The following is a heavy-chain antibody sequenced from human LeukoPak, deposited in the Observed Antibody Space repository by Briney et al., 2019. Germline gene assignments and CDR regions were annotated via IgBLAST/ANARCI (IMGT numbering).Heavy chain of an antibody. V-gene: IGHV1-2*02. J-gene: IGHJ4*02. CDR1: GGTSTNDA. CDR2: INPNSGGT. CDR3: ARGDGFGGYDLISY. Sequence: ASVKVSCKASGGTSTNDAINWVRQAPGQGLEWMGWINPNSGGTNYAQKFQGRVTMTRDTSISTAYMELSRLRSDDTAVYYCARGDGFGGYDLISYWGQGTLVTVSS. D-gene: IGHD5-12*01.